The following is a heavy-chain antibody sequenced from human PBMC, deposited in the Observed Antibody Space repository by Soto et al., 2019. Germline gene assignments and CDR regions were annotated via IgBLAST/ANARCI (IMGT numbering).Heavy chain of an antibody. V-gene: IGHV1-69*01. D-gene: IGHD5-18*01. Sequence: QVQLVQSGAEVKKPGSSVKVSCKASGGTFSSYAISWVRQAPGQGLEWMGGIIPIFGTANYAQKFQGRVTITADESPSTDYMELSSLRSEDTAVYYCARPGDTAMVERWDFDYWGQGTLVTVSS. CDR1: GGTFSSYA. J-gene: IGHJ4*02. CDR2: IIPIFGTA. CDR3: ARPGDTAMVERWDFDY.